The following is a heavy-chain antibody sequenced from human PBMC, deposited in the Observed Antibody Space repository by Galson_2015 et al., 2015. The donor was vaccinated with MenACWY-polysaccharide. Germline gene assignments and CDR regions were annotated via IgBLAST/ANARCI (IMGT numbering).Heavy chain of an antibody. J-gene: IGHJ3*02. Sequence: SLRLSCAASGFNFGDNGVIWIRQAPGKGLEWICFISSKAYGGTSAYAASVQGRFTMSRADSKRFAYLQMLSLNTEDTAVYYCTRFSACFHDNSGSFDAYDIWSQTTIIAFSS. D-gene: IGHD3-22*01. V-gene: IGHV3-49*03. CDR3: TRFSACFHDNSGSFDAYDI. CDR2: ISSKAYGGTS. CDR1: GFNFGDNG.